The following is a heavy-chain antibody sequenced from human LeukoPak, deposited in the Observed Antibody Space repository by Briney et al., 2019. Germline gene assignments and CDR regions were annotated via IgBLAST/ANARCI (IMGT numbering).Heavy chain of an antibody. CDR1: GFTFASYS. D-gene: IGHD6-6*01. V-gene: IGHV3-23*01. J-gene: IGHJ4*02. CDR2: VTSGSGENT. Sequence: PGGSLRLSCAASGFTFASYSMSWVRQAPGRGLEWVSGVTSGSGENTFYADSVKGRFTISRDNSKNTLYLHMNSLRVDDTAVYYCVKGGSSSSEGGWGQGTLVTVSS. CDR3: VKGGSSSSEGG.